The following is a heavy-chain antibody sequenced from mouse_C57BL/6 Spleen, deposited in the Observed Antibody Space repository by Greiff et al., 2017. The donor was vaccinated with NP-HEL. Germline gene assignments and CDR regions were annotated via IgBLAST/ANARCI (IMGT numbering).Heavy chain of an antibody. CDR2: IYPRSGNT. J-gene: IGHJ4*01. CDR1: GYTFTSYG. V-gene: IGHV1-81*01. D-gene: IGHD2-4*01. Sequence: QVQLKESGAELARPGASVKLSCKASGYTFTSYGISWVKQRTGQGLEWIGEIYPRSGNTYYNEKFKGKATLTADKSSSTAYMELRSLTSEDSAVYFCARRLEGDAMDYWGQGTSVTVSS. CDR3: ARRLEGDAMDY.